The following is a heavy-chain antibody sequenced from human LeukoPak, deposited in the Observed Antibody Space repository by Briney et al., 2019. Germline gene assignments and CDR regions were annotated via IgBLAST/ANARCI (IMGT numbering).Heavy chain of an antibody. CDR2: ISSDGGTI. Sequence: GGSLRLSCAASGFTFSRKTMNWVRQAPGKGLEWVSYISSDGGTIYYADSVRGRFTISRDNAKNSLYLQMNSLRAEDTAVYYCARSSKAESTRYSSGWYSGPPYYYGMDVWGQGTTVTVSS. CDR3: ARSSKAESTRYSSGWYSGPPYYYGMDV. D-gene: IGHD6-19*01. V-gene: IGHV3-48*01. J-gene: IGHJ6*02. CDR1: GFTFSRKT.